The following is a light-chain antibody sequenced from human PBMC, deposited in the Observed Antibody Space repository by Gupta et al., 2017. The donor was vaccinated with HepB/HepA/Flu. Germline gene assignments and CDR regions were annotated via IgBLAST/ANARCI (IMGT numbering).Light chain of an antibody. CDR2: GAS. V-gene: IGKV3-20*01. CDR3: QQDGSSPRT. Sequence: EIVLTQSPGTLSLSPGERATLSCRASQSVSSSYLAWYQQKPGQAPRLLIYGASSRATGMPDRFSGSGSGTDFTLTISRLEPEDFAVYYCQQDGSSPRTFGQGTKVEIK. CDR1: QSVSSSY. J-gene: IGKJ1*01.